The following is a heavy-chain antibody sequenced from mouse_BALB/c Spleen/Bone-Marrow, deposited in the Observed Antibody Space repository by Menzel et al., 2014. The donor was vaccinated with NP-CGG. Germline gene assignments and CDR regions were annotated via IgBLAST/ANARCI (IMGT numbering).Heavy chain of an antibody. CDR1: GFSLTTYG. D-gene: IGHD2-4*01. J-gene: IGHJ2*01. V-gene: IGHV2-9*02. CDR2: IWAGGST. CDR3: ARAHYDYVLFDY. Sequence: VKLVESGPGLVAPSQSLSITCTVSGFSLTTYGVHWVRQPPGKGLEWLGVIWAGGSTNYNSALMSRLSISKDNSKSQVLLKMNSLQTDNTAMYYCARAHYDYVLFDYWGQGTTLTVSS.